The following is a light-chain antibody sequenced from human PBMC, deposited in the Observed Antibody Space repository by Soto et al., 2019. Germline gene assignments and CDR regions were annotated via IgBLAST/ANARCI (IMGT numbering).Light chain of an antibody. CDR2: EVN. CDR3: SSSAGTKNMV. Sequence: QPVLTQPPSASGSPGQSVTISCTGTSSDVGASNYVSWYQQHPGKAPKLMISEVNKRPSGVPDRFSGSKSGNTASLTVSGLQAEDEADYYCSSSAGTKNMVFGGGTQLTVL. V-gene: IGLV2-8*01. CDR1: SSDVGASNY. J-gene: IGLJ2*01.